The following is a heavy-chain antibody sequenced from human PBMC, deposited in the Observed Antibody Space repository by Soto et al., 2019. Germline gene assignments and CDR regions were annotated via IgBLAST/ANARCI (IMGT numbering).Heavy chain of an antibody. CDR2: IYYSGST. J-gene: IGHJ4*02. Sequence: SETLSLTCTVSGGSISSYYWSWIRQPPGKGLEWIGYIYYSGSTNYNPSLKSRVTISVDTSKNQFSLKLSSVTAADTAVYYCARDSNYGDYYFDYSGQGTLVTVSS. CDR1: GGSISSYY. D-gene: IGHD4-17*01. CDR3: ARDSNYGDYYFDY. V-gene: IGHV4-59*01.